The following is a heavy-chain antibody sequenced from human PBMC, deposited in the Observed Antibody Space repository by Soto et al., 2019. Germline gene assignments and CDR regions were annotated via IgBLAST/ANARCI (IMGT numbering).Heavy chain of an antibody. J-gene: IGHJ4*02. CDR3: XXXXXXXXPXDY. CDR2: IYWDDSK. Sequence: QITLKESGPTLVRPTQTLTLTCAFSGFSLSTSGVGVGWIRQPPGKALEWLAVIYWDDSKHYSPSLRSRLTXXXXXXXXXXXXXXXXXXXXXXXXXXXXXXXXXXXPXDYWGQGTLVTVSS. CDR1: GFSLSTSGVG. V-gene: IGHV2-5*02.